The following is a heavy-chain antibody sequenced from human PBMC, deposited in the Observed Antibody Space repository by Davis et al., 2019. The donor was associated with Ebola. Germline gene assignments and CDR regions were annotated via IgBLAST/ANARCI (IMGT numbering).Heavy chain of an antibody. Sequence: GESLKISCAASGFTFSSHAMSWVRQAPGKGLEWVSVIYSGGSTYYADSVKGRFTISRDNSKNTLYLQMNSLRAEDTAVYYCSTKGIMFGGVNYWGQGTLVTVSS. D-gene: IGHD3-16*01. V-gene: IGHV3-66*01. CDR3: STKGIMFGGVNY. J-gene: IGHJ4*02. CDR1: GFTFSSHA. CDR2: IYSGGST.